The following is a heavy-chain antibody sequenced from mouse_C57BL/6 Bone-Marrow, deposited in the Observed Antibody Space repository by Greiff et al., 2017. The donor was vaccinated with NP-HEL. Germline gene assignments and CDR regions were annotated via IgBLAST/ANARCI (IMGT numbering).Heavy chain of an antibody. Sequence: VKLMESGAELARPGASVKLSCKASGYTFTSYGISWVKQRTGQGLEWIGEIYPRSGNTYYNEKFKGKATLTADKSSSTAYMELRSLTSEDSAVYFCARFRYYYAMDYWGQGTSVTVSS. CDR3: ARFRYYYAMDY. J-gene: IGHJ4*01. V-gene: IGHV1-81*01. CDR2: IYPRSGNT. CDR1: GYTFTSYG.